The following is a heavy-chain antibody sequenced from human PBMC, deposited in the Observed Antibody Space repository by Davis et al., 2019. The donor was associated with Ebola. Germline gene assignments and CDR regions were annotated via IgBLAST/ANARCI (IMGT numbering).Heavy chain of an antibody. Sequence: SVTVSCKASGHTFTGYYMHWVRQAPGQGLEWMGGIIPILGIATYAQKFQGRVTITADKSTSTAYMELSSLRSEDTAVYYCARVWENSRGSFDYWGQGTLVTVSS. CDR2: IIPILGIA. J-gene: IGHJ4*02. CDR1: GHTFTGYY. V-gene: IGHV1-69*10. CDR3: ARVWENSRGSFDY. D-gene: IGHD1-26*01.